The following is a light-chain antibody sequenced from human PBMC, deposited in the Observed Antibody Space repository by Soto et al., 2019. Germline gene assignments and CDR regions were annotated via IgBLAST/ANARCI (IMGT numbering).Light chain of an antibody. Sequence: QSALTQPRSVSGSPGQSVTISCTGTSSDFGGYNSVSWYQQHPGKAPKLMIYAVTKRPSGVPARFSGSKSGNTASLTISGLQAEDEADYYCCSYAGTYTFVFGTGTKLTVL. CDR3: CSYAGTYTFV. V-gene: IGLV2-11*01. CDR1: SSDFGGYNS. CDR2: AVT. J-gene: IGLJ1*01.